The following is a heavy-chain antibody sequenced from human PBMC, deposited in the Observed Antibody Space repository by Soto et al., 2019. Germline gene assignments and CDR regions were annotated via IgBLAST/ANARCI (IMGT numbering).Heavy chain of an antibody. CDR1: GFTFSSYG. D-gene: IGHD3-10*01. V-gene: IGHV3-33*01. J-gene: IGHJ6*03. CDR2: IWYDGINK. Sequence: GGSLRLSCAASGFTFSSYGMHWVRQAPGKGLEWVAVIWYDGINKYYADSVKGRFTISRDNSKSTLYLQMNSLRADDTAVYYCARGSYGSGSSHYYYYYMDVWGKGTTVTVSS. CDR3: ARGSYGSGSSHYYYYYMDV.